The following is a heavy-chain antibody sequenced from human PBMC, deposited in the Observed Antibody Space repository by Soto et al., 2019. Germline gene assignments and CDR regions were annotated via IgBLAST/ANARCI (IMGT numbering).Heavy chain of an antibody. V-gene: IGHV1-3*01. D-gene: IGHD3-16*01. Sequence: ASLKVSCKASGYTFTSYAMHWVRQAPGQRLEWMGWINAGNGNTKYSQKFQGRVTITRDTSASTAYMELSSLRSEDTAVYYCARGGCLYWYLELWGRVTLVTVS. CDR1: GYTFTSYA. CDR2: INAGNGNT. CDR3: ARGGCLYWYLEL. J-gene: IGHJ2*01.